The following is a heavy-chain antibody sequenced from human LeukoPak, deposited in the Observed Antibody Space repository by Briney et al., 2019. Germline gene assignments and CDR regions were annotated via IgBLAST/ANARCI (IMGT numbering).Heavy chain of an antibody. CDR1: GFTFRDYH. D-gene: IGHD2-2*02. CDR2: IYTSGTTI. J-gene: IGHJ5*02. CDR3: ARAPYCTSSNCYTEHNWFDP. V-gene: IGHV3-11*04. Sequence: PGGSLRLSCAASGFTFRDYHMRWIRQAPGKGLQWVSSIYTSGTTIYYADSVRGRFAISRDSAKNSLYLQMNSLRAEDTAIYYCARAPYCTSSNCYTEHNWFDPWGQGTLVTVSS.